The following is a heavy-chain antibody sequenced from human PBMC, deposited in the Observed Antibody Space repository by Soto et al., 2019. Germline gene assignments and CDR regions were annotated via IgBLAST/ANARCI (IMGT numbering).Heavy chain of an antibody. CDR3: ARDFFDSSDYTTNWFDP. Sequence: PSETLSLTCAVYGGSFSGYYWTWIRQPPGTGLEWIGSIYHTGNAYYNPSLKSRVTISVDTSKNQFSLKLTSVTAADAALYYCARDFFDSSDYTTNWFDPWGQGTLVTVS. J-gene: IGHJ5*02. V-gene: IGHV4-34*01. CDR2: IYHTGNA. D-gene: IGHD3-22*01. CDR1: GGSFSGYY.